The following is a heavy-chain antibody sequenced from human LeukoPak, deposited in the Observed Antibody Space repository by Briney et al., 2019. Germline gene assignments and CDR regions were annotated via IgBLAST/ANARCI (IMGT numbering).Heavy chain of an antibody. CDR1: GGSINSFY. CDR3: ARVGGMTTVNNAAFDV. J-gene: IGHJ3*01. V-gene: IGHV4-59*01. Sequence: SQTLSLTYIVSGGSINSFYWNWIRQPPGKEPEWVGYIYHSGSTNYNPSLKSRLTISLDTPKNQFSLKLTSVTAADTAIYYCARVGGMTTVNNAAFDVWGQGTMVTVSS. CDR2: IYHSGST. D-gene: IGHD4-11*01.